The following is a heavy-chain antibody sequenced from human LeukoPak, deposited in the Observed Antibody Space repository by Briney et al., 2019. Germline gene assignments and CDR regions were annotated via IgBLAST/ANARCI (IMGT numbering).Heavy chain of an antibody. D-gene: IGHD3-10*01. CDR1: GFTFSSYW. J-gene: IGHJ4*02. V-gene: IGHV3-74*01. CDR2: INTDGSST. CDR3: IRDPYGPDY. Sequence: GGSLRLSCAASGFTFSSYWMHWVRQTPGQGLLWVSRINTDGSSTIYADSVKGRFTISRDNAKNTLYLEMNSLRVEDTAVYYCIRDPYGPDYWGQGTLVTVSS.